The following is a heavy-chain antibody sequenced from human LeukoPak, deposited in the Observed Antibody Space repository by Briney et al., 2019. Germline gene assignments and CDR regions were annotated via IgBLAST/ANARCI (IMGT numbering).Heavy chain of an antibody. V-gene: IGHV4-59*12. D-gene: IGHD2-21*02. Sequence: PSETLSLTCSVSSDSISGYYWSWLRQPPGKGLEWIGYIYYSGNTYYNPSLKSRVTISVDTSKNQFSLKLSSVTAADTAVYYCARSVHWGIVVVTASWGRWFDPWGQGTLVTVSS. J-gene: IGHJ5*02. CDR3: ARSVHWGIVVVTASWGRWFDP. CDR2: IYYSGNT. CDR1: SDSISGYY.